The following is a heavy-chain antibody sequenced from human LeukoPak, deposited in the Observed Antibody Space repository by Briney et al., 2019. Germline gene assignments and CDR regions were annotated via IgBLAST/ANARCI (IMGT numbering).Heavy chain of an antibody. V-gene: IGHV3-23*01. Sequence: GVSLRLSCAASGFTFSSYAMSWVRQAPGKGLEWVSTISGSGGSTYYADSVKGRFTISRDNSKNTLYLQMNNLRAEDTAVYYCATPRGTVATGAVYWGQGTLVTVSS. CDR2: ISGSGGST. CDR1: GFTFSSYA. D-gene: IGHD4-23*01. CDR3: ATPRGTVATGAVY. J-gene: IGHJ4*02.